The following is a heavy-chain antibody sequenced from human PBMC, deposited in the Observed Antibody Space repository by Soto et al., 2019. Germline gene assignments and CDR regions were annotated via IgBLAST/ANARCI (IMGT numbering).Heavy chain of an antibody. Sequence: SETLSLTFAVYGASFDGYYWSSIRQPPGEGLEWIGEINHSGSTNYNPSLKSRVTISVDTSKNQFSLKLSSVTAADTAVYYCARGVVYCSSTSCYELITYYYYYYYMDVWGKGTTVT. D-gene: IGHD2-2*01. J-gene: IGHJ6*03. CDR2: INHSGST. CDR1: GASFDGYY. V-gene: IGHV4-34*01. CDR3: ARGVVYCSSTSCYELITYYYYYYYMDV.